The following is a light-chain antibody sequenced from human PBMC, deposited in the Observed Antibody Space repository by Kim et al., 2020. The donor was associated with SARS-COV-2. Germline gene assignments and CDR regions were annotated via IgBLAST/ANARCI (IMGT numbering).Light chain of an antibody. CDR2: GAS. V-gene: IGKV3-20*01. CDR1: QSVSSSY. CDR3: QQYGSSRMYT. J-gene: IGKJ2*01. Sequence: EIVLTQSPGTLSLSPGERATLSCRASQSVSSSYLAWYQQKPGQAPRLLIYGASSRATGIPDRFSGSGSGTDFTLTISRLEPEDFAVYYYQQYGSSRMYTFGQGTKLEI.